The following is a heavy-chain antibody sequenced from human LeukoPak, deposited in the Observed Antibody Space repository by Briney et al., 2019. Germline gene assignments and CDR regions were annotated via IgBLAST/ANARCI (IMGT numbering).Heavy chain of an antibody. D-gene: IGHD3-22*01. J-gene: IGHJ4*02. CDR1: GFNFFTYG. CDR2: INTNTGNP. V-gene: IGHV7-4-1*02. Sequence: ASVKVSCKASGFNFFTYGITWVRQAPGQGLEWMGWINTNTGNPTYAQGFTGRFVFSLDTSVSTAYLQISSLKAEDTAVYYCARAYYYDSSGYYHPTAGDYWGQGTLVTVSS. CDR3: ARAYYYDSSGYYHPTAGDY.